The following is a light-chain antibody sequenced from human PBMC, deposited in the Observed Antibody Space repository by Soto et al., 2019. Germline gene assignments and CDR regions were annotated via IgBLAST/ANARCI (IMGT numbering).Light chain of an antibody. Sequence: QSVLTQPPSASGTPGQRVTISCSGSSSNIGNNYVYWYQQLPGTAPKLLIQRNDQRPSGVPDRFSGSKSGTSASLTISGLQAEDEADYYCCSYAGSSSVVFGGGTKVTVL. CDR2: RND. CDR3: CSYAGSSSVV. CDR1: SSNIGNNY. J-gene: IGLJ2*01. V-gene: IGLV1-47*01.